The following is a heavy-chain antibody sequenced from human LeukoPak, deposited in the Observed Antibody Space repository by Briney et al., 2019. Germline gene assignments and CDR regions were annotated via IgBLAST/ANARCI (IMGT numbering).Heavy chain of an antibody. Sequence: GGSLRLSCAASGSTFSSYSMNWVRQAPGKGLEWVSSISSSSSYIYYADSVKGRFTISRDNAKNSLYLQMNSLRAEDTAVYYCARDDKSGGCDRGGDCYGAFDIWGQGTMVTVSS. CDR1: GSTFSSYS. CDR2: ISSSSSYI. CDR3: ARDDKSGGCDRGGDCYGAFDI. J-gene: IGHJ3*02. V-gene: IGHV3-21*01. D-gene: IGHD2-21*02.